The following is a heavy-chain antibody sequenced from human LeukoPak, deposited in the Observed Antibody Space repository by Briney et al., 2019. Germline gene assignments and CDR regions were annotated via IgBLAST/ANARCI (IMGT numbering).Heavy chain of an antibody. D-gene: IGHD3-3*01. CDR1: GFTLSSYG. CDR2: IWYDGSNK. J-gene: IGHJ4*02. CDR3: ARDREPSSDFWSGYYTPDFDY. Sequence: PGGSLRLSCAASGFTLSSYGMHWVRQAPGKGLEWVAVIWYDGSNKYYADSVKGRFTISRDNSKNTLYLQMNSLRAEDTAVYYCARDREPSSDFWSGYYTPDFDYWGQGTLVTVSS. V-gene: IGHV3-33*01.